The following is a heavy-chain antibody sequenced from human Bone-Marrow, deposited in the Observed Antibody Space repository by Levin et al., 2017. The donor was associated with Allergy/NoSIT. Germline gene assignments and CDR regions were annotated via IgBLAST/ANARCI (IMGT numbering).Heavy chain of an antibody. J-gene: IGHJ4*02. CDR3: ARDDSNSGSFNS. CDR2: IIPNLGVA. V-gene: IGHV1-69*04. CDR1: GDTFSTLP. D-gene: IGHD3-10*01. Sequence: GASVKVSCKASGDTFSTLPVNWVRQAPGQGLEWMGRIIPNLGVANYAQKFQGRVTITADKSTSTAYMELSSLRSEDTAVYYCARDDSNSGSFNSWGQGTLVTVSS.